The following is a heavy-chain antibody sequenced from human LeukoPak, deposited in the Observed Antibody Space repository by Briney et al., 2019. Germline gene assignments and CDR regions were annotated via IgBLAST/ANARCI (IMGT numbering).Heavy chain of an antibody. CDR1: GGSISSYY. CDR3: AKTGGYYDTSDLYRPDVFDI. D-gene: IGHD3-22*01. CDR2: IYYSGST. Sequence: SETLSLTCTVSGGSISSYYWSWIRQPPGKGLEWIGYIYYSGSTNYNPSLKSRVTISVDTSKNQFSLKLSSVTAADTAVYYCAKTGGYYDTSDLYRPDVFDIWGQGTVVTVSS. J-gene: IGHJ3*02. V-gene: IGHV4-59*01.